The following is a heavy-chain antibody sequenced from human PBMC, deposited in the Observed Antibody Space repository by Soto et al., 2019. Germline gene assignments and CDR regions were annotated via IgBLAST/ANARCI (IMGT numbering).Heavy chain of an antibody. V-gene: IGHV3-30-3*01. D-gene: IGHD6-13*01. Sequence: GGSLRLSCAASGFTFSSYAMHWVRQAPGKGLEWVAVISYDGSNKYYADSVKGRFTISRDNSKNTLYLQMNSLRAEDTAVYYCARDLGYSSSPYYYYGMDVWGQGTTVTVSS. CDR1: GFTFSSYA. J-gene: IGHJ6*02. CDR3: ARDLGYSSSPYYYYGMDV. CDR2: ISYDGSNK.